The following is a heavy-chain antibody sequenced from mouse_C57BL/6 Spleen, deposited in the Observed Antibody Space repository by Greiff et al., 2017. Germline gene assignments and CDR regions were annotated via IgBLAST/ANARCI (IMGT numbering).Heavy chain of an antibody. D-gene: IGHD1-1*01. CDR3: ARELLRGGGY. J-gene: IGHJ2*01. CDR1: GYTFTSYW. CDR2: IYPSDSET. Sequence: QVQLQQPGAELVRPGSSVKLSCKASGYTFTSYWMDWVKQRPGQGLEWIGNIYPSDSETHYNQKFKDKATLTVDKSSSPAYMQLSSLTSEDSAVYYCARELLRGGGYWGQGTTLTVSS. V-gene: IGHV1-61*01.